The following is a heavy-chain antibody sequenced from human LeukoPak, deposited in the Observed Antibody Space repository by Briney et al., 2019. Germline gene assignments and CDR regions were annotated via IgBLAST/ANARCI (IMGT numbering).Heavy chain of an antibody. CDR3: ARLRITMVRGVMVFDY. Sequence: GESLKISCKGSGYSFTSYRIGWVRQMPGKGLEWMGIIYPGDSDTRYSPSFQGQVTISADKSISTAYLQWSSLKASDTAMYYCARLRITMVRGVMVFDYWGRGTLVTVSS. J-gene: IGHJ4*02. V-gene: IGHV5-51*01. CDR2: IYPGDSDT. CDR1: GYSFTSYR. D-gene: IGHD3-10*01.